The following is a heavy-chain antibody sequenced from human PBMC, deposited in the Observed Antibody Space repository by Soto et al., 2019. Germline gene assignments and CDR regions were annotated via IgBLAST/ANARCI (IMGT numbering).Heavy chain of an antibody. CDR1: GFTFSSYG. V-gene: IGHV3-33*01. CDR3: AREVWFGSYYYYGMDV. J-gene: IGHJ6*02. Sequence: GGSLRLSCAASGFTFSSYGMHWVRQAPGKGLEWVAVIWYDGSNKYYADSVKGRFTISRDNSKNTLYLQMNSLRAEDTAVYYCAREVWFGSYYYYGMDVWGQGTTVTVSS. CDR2: IWYDGSNK. D-gene: IGHD3-10*01.